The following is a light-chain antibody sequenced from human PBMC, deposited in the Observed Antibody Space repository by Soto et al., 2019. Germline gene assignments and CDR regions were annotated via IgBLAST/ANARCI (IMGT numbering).Light chain of an antibody. V-gene: IGKV3-15*01. CDR1: QSVSSN. CDR2: GAS. CDR3: QQYNNWPWT. J-gene: IGKJ1*01. Sequence: EIVMTQSPATLSVSPGDRATLSCRASQSVSSNLAWYQQKPGQAPRLLIYGASTRATGIPARFSGSGSGTEFTLTISSLQSEDSAVSYCQQYNNWPWTFGQGTKVEIK.